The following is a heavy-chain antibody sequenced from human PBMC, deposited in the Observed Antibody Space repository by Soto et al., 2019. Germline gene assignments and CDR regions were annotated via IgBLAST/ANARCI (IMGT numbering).Heavy chain of an antibody. D-gene: IGHD2-2*01. V-gene: IGHV1-46*01. J-gene: IGHJ6*02. Sequence: ASVKVSCKASGYTFTSYYMHWVRQAPGQGLEWMGIINPSGGSTSYAQKFQGRVTMTRDTSTSTVYMELSSLRSEDTAVYYCAREVVVPAATYYYYGMDVWGRGTTVTVSS. CDR3: AREVVVPAATYYYYGMDV. CDR2: INPSGGST. CDR1: GYTFTSYY.